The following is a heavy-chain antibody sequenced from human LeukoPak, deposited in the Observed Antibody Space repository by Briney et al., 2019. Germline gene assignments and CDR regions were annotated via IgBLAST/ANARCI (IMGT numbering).Heavy chain of an antibody. V-gene: IGHV3-23*01. Sequence: GGSLRLSCAASGFSFSNYAMSWVRQTPGKGLEWVSTIYYSGGDTYSADSVKGRFTISRDNSKNTLYLQMNSLRAEDTAVYYCAKETPPRFDPWGQGTLVTVSS. CDR2: IYYSGGDT. CDR3: AKETPPRFDP. J-gene: IGHJ5*02. CDR1: GFSFSNYA.